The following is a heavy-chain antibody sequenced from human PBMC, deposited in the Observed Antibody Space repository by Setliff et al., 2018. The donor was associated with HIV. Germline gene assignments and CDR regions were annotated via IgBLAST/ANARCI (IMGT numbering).Heavy chain of an antibody. D-gene: IGHD6-19*01. V-gene: IGHV3-30*04. Sequence: GGSLRLSCAASGFTFSSYAMHWVRQAPGKGLEWVAVISYDGSNKYYADSVKGRFTISRDNSKNTPYLQMNSLRAEDTAVYYCARDNEQWLAYYYYYGMDVWGQGTTVTVSS. CDR1: GFTFSSYA. CDR2: ISYDGSNK. CDR3: ARDNEQWLAYYYYYGMDV. J-gene: IGHJ6*02.